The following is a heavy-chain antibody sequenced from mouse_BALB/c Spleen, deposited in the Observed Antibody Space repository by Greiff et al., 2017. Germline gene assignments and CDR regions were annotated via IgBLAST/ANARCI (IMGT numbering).Heavy chain of an antibody. D-gene: IGHD2-1*01. CDR1: GFAFSSYD. Sequence: EVMLVESGGGLVKPGGSLKLSCAASGFAFSSYDMSWVRQTPEKRLEWVAYISSGGGSTYYPDTVKGRFTISRDNAKNTLYLQMSSLKSEDTAMYYCARHGNYWFAYWGQGTLVTVSA. J-gene: IGHJ3*01. V-gene: IGHV5-12-1*01. CDR3: ARHGNYWFAY. CDR2: ISSGGGST.